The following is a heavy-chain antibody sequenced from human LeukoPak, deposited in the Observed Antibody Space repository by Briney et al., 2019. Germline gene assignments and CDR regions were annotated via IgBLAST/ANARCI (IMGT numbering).Heavy chain of an antibody. CDR2: IWYGGSNK. Sequence: PGRSLRLSCAASGFTFSSYGMHWVRQAPGKGLEWVAVIWYGGSNKYYADSVKGRFTISRDNSKNTLYLQMNSLRAEDTAVYYCAKDRGLLWFGELFDYWGQGTLVTVSS. J-gene: IGHJ4*02. D-gene: IGHD3-10*01. V-gene: IGHV3-33*06. CDR3: AKDRGLLWFGELFDY. CDR1: GFTFSSYG.